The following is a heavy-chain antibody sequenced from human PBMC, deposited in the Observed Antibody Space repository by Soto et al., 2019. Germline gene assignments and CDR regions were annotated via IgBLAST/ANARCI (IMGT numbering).Heavy chain of an antibody. V-gene: IGHV3-30*18. D-gene: IGHD6-19*01. CDR2: VSHDGRNT. CDR1: GFTFSDYA. CDR3: AKGGRQWLVTSDFNY. Sequence: VQLVESGGGVVQPGRSLRLSCAASGFTFSDYAMHWVRQAPGKGLEWVAVVSHDGRNTHYADSVKGRFTISRDSSKNTGSLEMPGLRAGDTGVYYGAKGGRQWLVTSDFNYWGQGALVTVSS. J-gene: IGHJ4*02.